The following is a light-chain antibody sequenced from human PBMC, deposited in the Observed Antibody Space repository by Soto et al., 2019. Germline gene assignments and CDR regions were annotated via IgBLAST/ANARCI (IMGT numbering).Light chain of an antibody. CDR3: QQYDTSPFT. J-gene: IGKJ3*01. CDR2: DAS. V-gene: IGKV3D-20*01. Sequence: EIVLTQSPVTLSLSPGERATLSCGASQSISSSHLVWYQQKPGLAPRLLIYDASNRATGIPDRFSGSGSGTDFTLTISSLEPEDFAVYYCQQYDTSPFTFGPGTKVDIK. CDR1: QSISSSH.